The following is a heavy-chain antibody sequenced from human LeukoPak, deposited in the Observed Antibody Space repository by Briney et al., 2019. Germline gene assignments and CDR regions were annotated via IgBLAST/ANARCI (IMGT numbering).Heavy chain of an antibody. V-gene: IGHV3-48*03. CDR2: ISGSGNTI. D-gene: IGHD6-19*01. CDR3: ARGYSSGWSFDY. CDR1: GFTFSSYE. Sequence: GGSLGLSCAASGFTFSSYEMTWVRQAPGKGLECVSYISGSGNTISYADSVEGRFTISRDNAKISLYLQMNSLRAEDTAVYYCARGYSSGWSFDYWGQGTLVTVSS. J-gene: IGHJ4*02.